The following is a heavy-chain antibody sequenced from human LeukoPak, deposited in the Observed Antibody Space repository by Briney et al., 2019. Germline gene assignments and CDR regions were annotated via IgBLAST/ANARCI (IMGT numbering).Heavy chain of an antibody. CDR2: INPNSGGT. Sequence: ASVKVSCKASGYTFTGYYMHWVRQAPGQGLEWMGWINPNSGGTNYAQKFQGRVTMTRDTSISTAYMELSRLRSDDTAVYYCARLHPGIAAAGKEGFDYRGQGTLVTVSS. CDR3: ARLHPGIAAAGKEGFDY. CDR1: GYTFTGYY. D-gene: IGHD6-13*01. V-gene: IGHV1-2*02. J-gene: IGHJ4*02.